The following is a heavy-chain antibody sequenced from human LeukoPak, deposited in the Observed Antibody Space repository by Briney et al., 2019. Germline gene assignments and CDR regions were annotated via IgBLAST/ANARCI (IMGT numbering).Heavy chain of an antibody. J-gene: IGHJ3*02. V-gene: IGHV3-23*01. CDR3: AKGEEAFDI. CDR1: GFTFREYA. CDR2: IGVSTDNT. Sequence: PGGSLRLSCEGSGFTFREYAMNWVRQAPGKGLEWVSAIGVSTDNTYYADSVKGRFIISRDNSRNTLHVQMSGLRVEDTAIYYCAKGEEAFDIWGQGTMVTVSS.